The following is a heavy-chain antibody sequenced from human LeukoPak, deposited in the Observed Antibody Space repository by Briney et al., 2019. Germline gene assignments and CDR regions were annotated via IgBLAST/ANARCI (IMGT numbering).Heavy chain of an antibody. CDR2: IDWDDDK. Sequence: SGPTLVNPTQTLTLTCTFSGFSLSTSGTRVSWIRQPPGKALEWLARIDWDDDKFYSTSLKTRLTISKDTSKNQVVLTMTNMDPVDTATYYCARMVISSYYFDYWGQGTLVTVPS. CDR1: GFSLSTSGTR. D-gene: IGHD3-16*02. J-gene: IGHJ4*02. CDR3: ARMVISSYYFDY. V-gene: IGHV2-70*04.